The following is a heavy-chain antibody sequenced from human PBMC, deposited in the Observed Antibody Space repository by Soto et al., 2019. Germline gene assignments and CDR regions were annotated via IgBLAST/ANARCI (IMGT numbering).Heavy chain of an antibody. D-gene: IGHD5-18*01. CDR3: ARDASAMVILFRFDY. V-gene: IGHV3-30-3*01. CDR2: ISYDGSNK. CDR1: GFTFSSYA. Sequence: GGSLRLSCAASGFTFSSYAMHWVRQAPGKGLEWVAVISYDGSNKYYADSVKGRFTISRDNSKNTLYLQMNSLRAEDTAVYYCARDASAMVILFRFDYWGQGTLVTVSS. J-gene: IGHJ4*02.